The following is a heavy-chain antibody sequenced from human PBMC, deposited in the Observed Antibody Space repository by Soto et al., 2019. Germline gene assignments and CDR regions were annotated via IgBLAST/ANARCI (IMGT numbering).Heavy chain of an antibody. CDR2: IYYSGST. CDR3: ARQYYVDTAMVSID. Sequence: QLQLQESGPGLVKPSETLSLTCTVSGGSISSSRYYWGWIRQPPGKGLEWIGSIYYSGSTYYNPSLKSRVTISVDTSKNQFSLKLSSVTAADTAVYYCARQYYVDTAMVSIDWGQGTLVTVSS. J-gene: IGHJ4*02. CDR1: GGSISSSRYY. V-gene: IGHV4-39*01. D-gene: IGHD5-18*01.